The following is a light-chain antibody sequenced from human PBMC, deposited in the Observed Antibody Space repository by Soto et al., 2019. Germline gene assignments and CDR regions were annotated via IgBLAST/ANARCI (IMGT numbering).Light chain of an antibody. V-gene: IGKV3-20*01. J-gene: IGKJ1*01. CDR3: QQYGSSGT. CDR2: GAS. Sequence: ETMLSQSPGTVSLSPGERATLHCRASQSVSNNYLAWCQQKPGQAPRLLIYGASNRATGIPDRFSGSGSGTDFTLTISRLEPEDFAVYYCQQYGSSGTFGQGTKVDI. CDR1: QSVSNNY.